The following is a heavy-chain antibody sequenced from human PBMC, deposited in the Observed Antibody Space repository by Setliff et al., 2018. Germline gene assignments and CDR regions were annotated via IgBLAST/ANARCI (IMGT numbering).Heavy chain of an antibody. V-gene: IGHV3-23*01. D-gene: IGHD4-17*01. CDR1: GLTFSKND. CDR2: ISGSGGSI. CDR3: ARDPNGDYVGAFDP. Sequence: GGSLRLSCVASGLTFSKNDMTWVRQAPGKGLEWVSAISGSGGSIYYAASVKGRFTISRDNSRNTLSLQMNSLRAEDTASYYCARDPNGDYVGAFDPWGQGIRVTVSS. J-gene: IGHJ5*02.